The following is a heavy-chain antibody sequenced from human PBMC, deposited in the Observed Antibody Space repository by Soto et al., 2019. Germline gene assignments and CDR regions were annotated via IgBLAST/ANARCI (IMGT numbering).Heavy chain of an antibody. D-gene: IGHD1-26*01. CDR1: GYTFTSYA. V-gene: IGHV1-3*01. CDR2: INAGNGNT. Sequence: ASVKVSCKGSGYTFTSYAMHWVRQAPGQRLEWMGWINAGNGNTKYSQKFQGRVTITRDTSASTAYMELSSLRTEDTAVYYCARTLVGATPADYWGQGTLVTVSS. J-gene: IGHJ4*02. CDR3: ARTLVGATPADY.